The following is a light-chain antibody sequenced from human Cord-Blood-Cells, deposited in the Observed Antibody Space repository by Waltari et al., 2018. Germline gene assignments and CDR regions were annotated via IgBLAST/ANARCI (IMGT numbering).Light chain of an antibody. CDR1: QSISSY. CDR3: QQANSTPYT. CDR2: AAS. J-gene: IGKJ2*01. Sequence: DIKMTQSPLSLSASVGDRVPITCRASQSISSYLNWYQQKPGKAPKLLIYAASSLQSGVPSRFSGSGSGTDFTLTISSLQPEDFATYYCQQANSTPYTFGQGTKLEIK. V-gene: IGKV1-39*01.